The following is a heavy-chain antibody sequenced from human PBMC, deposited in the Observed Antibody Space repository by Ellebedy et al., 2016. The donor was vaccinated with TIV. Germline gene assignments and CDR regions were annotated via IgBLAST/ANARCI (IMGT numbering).Heavy chain of an antibody. CDR2: ISSSSSYT. D-gene: IGHD6-19*01. Sequence: GESLKISCTASGFTFSDYYMSWIRQAPGKGLEWVSYISSSSSYTNYADSVKGRFTISRDNAKNSLYLQMNSLRAEDTAVYYCAKASSSGWDWFDPWGQGTLVTVSS. CDR1: GFTFSDYY. J-gene: IGHJ5*02. V-gene: IGHV3-11*05. CDR3: AKASSSGWDWFDP.